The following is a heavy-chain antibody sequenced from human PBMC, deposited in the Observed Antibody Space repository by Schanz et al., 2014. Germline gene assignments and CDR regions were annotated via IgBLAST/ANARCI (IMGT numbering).Heavy chain of an antibody. CDR1: GFTFSSYS. Sequence: EVQLLESGGGLVQPGGSLRLSCAASGFTFSSYSMNWVRQAPGKGLEWVSYICSSGNTIYYADSVKGRFTISRDNAKNSLYLQMNSLRAEDTAVYYCARDNYYGSGSCAYWGQGTLVTDSS. D-gene: IGHD3-10*01. CDR3: ARDNYYGSGSCAY. V-gene: IGHV3-48*04. J-gene: IGHJ4*02. CDR2: ICSSGNTI.